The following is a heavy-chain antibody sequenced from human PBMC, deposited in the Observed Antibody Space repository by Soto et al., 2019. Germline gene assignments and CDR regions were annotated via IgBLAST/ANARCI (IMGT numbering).Heavy chain of an antibody. CDR3: ARMLSYHFWSGPPTGMDV. J-gene: IGHJ6*02. D-gene: IGHD3-3*01. V-gene: IGHV2-70*01. CDR1: GFSLSTSVMC. CDR2: IDWDDDK. Sequence: GLTLVNPTHTLTLTCTFSGFSLSTSVMCVSWIRQPPGKALEWLALIDWDDDKYYSTSLKTRLTISKDTSKNQVVLTMTNMDPVDTATYYCARMLSYHFWSGPPTGMDVWGQGTTVTVYS.